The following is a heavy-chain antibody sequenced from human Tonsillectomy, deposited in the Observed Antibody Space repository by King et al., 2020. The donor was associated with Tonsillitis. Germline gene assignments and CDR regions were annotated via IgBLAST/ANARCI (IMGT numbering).Heavy chain of an antibody. CDR1: GGSISSSSYY. Sequence: VQLQESGPGLKPSETLSLTCTVSGGSISSSSYYWGWIRQPPGKGLEWIGSIYYSGSTYYNPSLKSRVTISVDTSKNQFSLKLSSVTAADTAVYYCARHGVEMSTGYYYGMDVWGQGTTVAVS. CDR2: IYYSGST. CDR3: ARHGVEMSTGYYYGMDV. D-gene: IGHD5-24*01. J-gene: IGHJ6*02. V-gene: IGHV4-39*01.